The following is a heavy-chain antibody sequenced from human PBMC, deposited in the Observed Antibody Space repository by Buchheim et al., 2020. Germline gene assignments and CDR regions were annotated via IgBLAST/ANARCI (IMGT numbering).Heavy chain of an antibody. CDR2: IKQDGSEK. Sequence: EVQLVESGGALVQPGGSLRLSCAASGFSFSNYWMSWVRQAPGKGLQWVANIKQDGSEKHYVDLVTGRFTISRDNATNSLYLQMNSLRAKDTAVYSCATVSYFYVMNVWGQGTT. CDR1: GFSFSNYW. J-gene: IGHJ6*02. V-gene: IGHV3-7*01. CDR3: ATVSYFYVMNV.